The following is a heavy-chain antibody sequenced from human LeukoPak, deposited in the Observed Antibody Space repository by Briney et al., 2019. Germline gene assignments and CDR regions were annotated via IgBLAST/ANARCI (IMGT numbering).Heavy chain of an antibody. V-gene: IGHV3-21*01. Sequence: RAGGSLRLSCAASGFIFSTYSMSWVRQAPGKGLEWVSSITSRGHIYYADSVKGRFTISRDNAKNSLYLQMNSLRAEDTAVYYCARERGPHRWELHIWGQGTMVTVSS. J-gene: IGHJ3*02. D-gene: IGHD1-26*01. CDR2: ITSRGHI. CDR3: ARERGPHRWELHI. CDR1: GFIFSTYS.